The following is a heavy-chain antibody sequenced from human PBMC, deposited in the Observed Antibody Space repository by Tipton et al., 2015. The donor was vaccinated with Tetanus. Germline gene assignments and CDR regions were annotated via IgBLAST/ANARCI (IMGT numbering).Heavy chain of an antibody. Sequence: TLSLTCTVSGGSVRSGDYSWNWIRQPPGKGLEWLAYVSYSGRTNSNYSLKSRISISQDTSKNQFSLKLTSVTAADTAVYYCARDSNFYSYSYKGMDVWGQGTTVTVSS. D-gene: IGHD4-11*01. CDR3: ARDSNFYSYSYKGMDV. V-gene: IGHV4-61*08. CDR1: GGSVRSGDYS. J-gene: IGHJ6*02. CDR2: VSYSGRT.